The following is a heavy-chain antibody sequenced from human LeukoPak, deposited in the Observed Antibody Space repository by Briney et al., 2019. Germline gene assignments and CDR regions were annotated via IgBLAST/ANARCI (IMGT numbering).Heavy chain of an antibody. CDR1: GFTFSSYT. CDR2: ISGSNSYI. CDR3: ARDQYDTWSRRGNFDS. D-gene: IGHD3-3*01. J-gene: IGHJ4*02. Sequence: GGSLRLSCAASGFTFSSYTMHWIRQAPGKGLEWVSSISGSNSYIFYADSVKGRFTVSRDNAKDSLYLQMNSLRAEDTAVYYCARDQYDTWSRRGNFDSWGQGTLVIVSS. V-gene: IGHV3-21*01.